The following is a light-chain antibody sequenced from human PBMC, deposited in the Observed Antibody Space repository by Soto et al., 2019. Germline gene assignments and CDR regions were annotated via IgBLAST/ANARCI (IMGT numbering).Light chain of an antibody. CDR3: QSYDSISQV. V-gene: IGLV6-57*02. CDR1: SGSIASNY. J-gene: IGLJ3*02. CDR2: KNN. Sequence: NFMLTQPHSVSESPGKTVTISCTGSSGSIASNYVQWFQQRPGSAPTTVISKNNQRPSGVPDRFSGSIDISSNSASLTIAGLKTEDEADYYCQSYDSISQVFGGGTKLTVL.